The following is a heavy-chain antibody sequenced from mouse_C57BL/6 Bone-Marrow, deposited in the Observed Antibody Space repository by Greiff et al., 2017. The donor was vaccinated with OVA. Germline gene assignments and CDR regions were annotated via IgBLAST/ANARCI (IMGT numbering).Heavy chain of an antibody. CDR3: ARDKGALRDYAMDY. J-gene: IGHJ4*01. D-gene: IGHD1-2*01. CDR1: GFTFSSYA. Sequence: EVQLVESGGGLVKPGGSLKLSCAASGFTFSSYAMSWVRQTPEKRLEWVATISDGGSYTYYPDNVKGRFTISRDNAKNNLYLQMSHLKSEDTAMYYCARDKGALRDYAMDYWGQGTSVTVSS. CDR2: ISDGGSYT. V-gene: IGHV5-4*01.